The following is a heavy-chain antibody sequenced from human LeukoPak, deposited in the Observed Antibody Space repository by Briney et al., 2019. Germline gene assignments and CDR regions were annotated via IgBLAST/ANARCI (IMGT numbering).Heavy chain of an antibody. CDR3: ASSHPGIAAAGTIFDI. D-gene: IGHD6-13*01. V-gene: IGHV1-69*04. CDR1: GGTFSSYA. CDR2: IIPILGIA. J-gene: IGHJ3*02. Sequence: SVKVSCKASGGTFSSYAISWVRQAPGQGLEWMGRIIPILGIANYAQKFQGRVTITADKSTSTAYMELSSLRSEDTAVYYCASSHPGIAAAGTIFDIWGQGTMVTVSS.